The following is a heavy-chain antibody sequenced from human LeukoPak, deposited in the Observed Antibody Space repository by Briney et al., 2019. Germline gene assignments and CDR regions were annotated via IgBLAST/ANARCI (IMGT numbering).Heavy chain of an antibody. CDR2: ISAYYGNT. D-gene: IGHD5-12*01. Sequence: GASVKVSCKASGYIFSDYYMHWVRQAPGQGLEWLGWISAYYGNTDYVQKFQGRVTMTTDTSTSTAYMELRSLRSDDTAVYYCARGTVATTPIFDYWGQGTLVTVSS. V-gene: IGHV1-18*04. CDR3: ARGTVATTPIFDY. J-gene: IGHJ4*02. CDR1: GYIFSDYY.